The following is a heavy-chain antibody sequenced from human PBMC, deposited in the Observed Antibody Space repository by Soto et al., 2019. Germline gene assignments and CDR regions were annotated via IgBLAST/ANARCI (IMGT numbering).Heavy chain of an antibody. Sequence: QLQLQESGPGLVKPSETLSLTCTVSGGSISSSSYYWGWIRQPPGKGLEWIGSIYYSGSTYYNPSLKSRVTISVDTSKNQFSLKLSSVTAADTAVYYCATFGPWGSTPFDYWGQGTLVTVSS. D-gene: IGHD3-16*01. CDR3: ATFGPWGSTPFDY. J-gene: IGHJ4*02. V-gene: IGHV4-39*01. CDR2: IYYSGST. CDR1: GGSISSSSYY.